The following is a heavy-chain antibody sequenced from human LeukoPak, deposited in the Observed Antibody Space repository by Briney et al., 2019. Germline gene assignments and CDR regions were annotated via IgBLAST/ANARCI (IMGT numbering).Heavy chain of an antibody. V-gene: IGHV4-59*01. J-gene: IGHJ6*02. CDR1: GGSISSYY. D-gene: IGHD3-9*01. CDR2: IYYSGST. Sequence: PSETLSLTCTVSGGSISSYYWSWIRQPPGKGLEWIGYIYYSGSTNCNPSLKSRVTISVDRSKSQFSLKLNSVTAEDTAVYYCARGVDYDNNYFQYGMDVWGRGTTVTVSS. CDR3: ARGVDYDNNYFQYGMDV.